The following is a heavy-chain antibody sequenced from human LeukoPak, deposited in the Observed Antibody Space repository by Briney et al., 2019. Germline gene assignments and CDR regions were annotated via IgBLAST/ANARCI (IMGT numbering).Heavy chain of an antibody. J-gene: IGHJ5*02. CDR2: ISSSSKI. Sequence: GGSLRLSCTASGFAFSSYAMAWVRQAPGKGLEWLSYISSSSKINYADSVKGRFTISRDNAKNSLYLQMISLRDEDTAVYYCTRSANPGVHDFDPWGQGTLVTVSS. D-gene: IGHD6-6*01. V-gene: IGHV3-48*02. CDR1: GFAFSSYA. CDR3: TRSANPGVHDFDP.